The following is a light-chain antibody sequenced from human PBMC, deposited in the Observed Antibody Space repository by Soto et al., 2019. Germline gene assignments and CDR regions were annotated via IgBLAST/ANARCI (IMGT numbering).Light chain of an antibody. J-gene: IGKJ1*01. CDR3: QQFHSYSPT. Sequence: DIQMTQSPSTLSASVGDRVTITCRASQSVSSWLAWYQQKPGKAPKLLIYDASTLESGVPSRFSGSGSGTEFTLTITSLQPDDFATYYCQQFHSYSPTFXQGTKVDIK. CDR1: QSVSSW. CDR2: DAS. V-gene: IGKV1-5*01.